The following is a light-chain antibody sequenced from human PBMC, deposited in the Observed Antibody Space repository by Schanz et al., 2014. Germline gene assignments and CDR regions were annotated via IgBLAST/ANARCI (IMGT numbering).Light chain of an antibody. V-gene: IGLV2-14*01. Sequence: QSVLTQPASVSGSPGQSITISCTGTSSDVGGYNYVSWYQQHPGKAPKLMIYDVSNRPSGVSNRFSGSKSGNTASLTISGLQAEDEADYYCNSYTTSSTWLFGGGTKLTVL. CDR2: DVS. J-gene: IGLJ3*02. CDR1: SSDVGGYNY. CDR3: NSYTTSSTWL.